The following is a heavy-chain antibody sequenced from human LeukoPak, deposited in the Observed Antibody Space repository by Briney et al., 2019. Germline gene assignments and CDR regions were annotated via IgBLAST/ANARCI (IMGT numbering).Heavy chain of an antibody. CDR3: ARGNLHYDSPRRNAFDI. CDR1: GFTFSAYW. D-gene: IGHD3-22*01. V-gene: IGHV3-7*01. Sequence: GGSLRLSCAASGFTFSAYWMTWVRQAPGKGLEWVANIKQEGSEKYYVDSVQGRFTISRDNAKNSLYLQMNSLRAEDTAVYYCARGNLHYDSPRRNAFDIWGQGTMVTVSS. J-gene: IGHJ3*02. CDR2: IKQEGSEK.